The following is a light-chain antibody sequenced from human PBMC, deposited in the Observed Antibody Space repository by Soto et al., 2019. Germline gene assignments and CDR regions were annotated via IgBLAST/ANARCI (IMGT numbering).Light chain of an antibody. Sequence: QCALTQPPSASGSPGQSVTISCTGTSGDITDNKYVSWFQQHPGKAPKLLIYEINKRPSGVPHRFSGSKSGNTASLTVSGLQADDEADYYCNSYVGSNNYVFGTGTKLTV. V-gene: IGLV2-8*01. CDR2: EIN. J-gene: IGLJ1*01. CDR3: NSYVGSNNYV. CDR1: SGDITDNKY.